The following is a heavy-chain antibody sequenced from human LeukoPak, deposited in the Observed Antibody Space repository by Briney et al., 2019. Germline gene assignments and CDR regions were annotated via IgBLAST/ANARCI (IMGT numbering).Heavy chain of an antibody. CDR2: ITPFNGNT. CDR1: GYTFTSYG. Sequence: SVTVSCKASGYTFTSYGISWVRQAPGQALEWMGWITPFNGNTNYAQKFQDRVTITRDRSMSTAYMELSSLRSEDTAMYYCAEASYYYDSSGYLKSDAFDIWGQGTMVTVSS. CDR3: AEASYYYDSSGYLKSDAFDI. V-gene: IGHV1-45*02. J-gene: IGHJ3*02. D-gene: IGHD3-22*01.